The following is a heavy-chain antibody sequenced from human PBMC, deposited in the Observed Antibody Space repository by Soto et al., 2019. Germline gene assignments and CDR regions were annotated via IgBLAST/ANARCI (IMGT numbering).Heavy chain of an antibody. CDR3: AKHRFGELYHFDY. D-gene: IGHD3-10*01. CDR1: GFTFSSYA. J-gene: IGHJ4*02. CDR2: ISGSGGST. Sequence: EVQLLESGGGLVQPGGSLRLSCAASGFTFSSYAMSWVRQAPGKGLEWVSAISGSGGSTYYADSVKCRFTISRDNSKNPLYLQMNSLRAEDTAVYYCAKHRFGELYHFDYWGQGTLVTVSS. V-gene: IGHV3-23*01.